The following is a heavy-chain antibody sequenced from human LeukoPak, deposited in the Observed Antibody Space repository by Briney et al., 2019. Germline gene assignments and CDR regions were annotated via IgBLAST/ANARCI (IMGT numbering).Heavy chain of an antibody. D-gene: IGHD3-22*01. CDR2: ISGYNGKT. J-gene: IGHJ4*02. CDR1: GYTFTNYG. V-gene: IGHV1-18*01. Sequence: ASVKVSCKASGYTFTNYGISWVRQAPGQGPEWMGWISGYNGKTNYAQKLQGRATLTTDTSTSTAYMELRSLRSDDTAVYYCARCPCCDRTFDYWGQGTLVTVSS. CDR3: ARCPCCDRTFDY.